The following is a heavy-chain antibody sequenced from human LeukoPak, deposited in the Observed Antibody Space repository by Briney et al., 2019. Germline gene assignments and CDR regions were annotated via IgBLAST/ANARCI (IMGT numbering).Heavy chain of an antibody. CDR1: GGSFSGYY. CDR3: ARRPIPYYYYYYGMDV. J-gene: IGHJ6*02. Sequence: SETLSLTCAVYGGSFSGYYWSWIRQPPGKGLEWIGEINHSGSTNYNPSLKSRVTISVDTSKNQFSLKLSSVTAADTAVYYCARRPIPYYYYYYGMDVWGQGTTVTVSS. CDR2: INHSGST. V-gene: IGHV4-34*01. D-gene: IGHD2-21*01.